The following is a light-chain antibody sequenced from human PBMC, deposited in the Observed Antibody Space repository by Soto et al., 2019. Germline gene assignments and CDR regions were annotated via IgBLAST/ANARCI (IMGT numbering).Light chain of an antibody. CDR3: CPYAGRSTYGV. Sequence: QSALTQPASVSGSPGQSITISCTGTSSDVGSYNLVSWYQQHPGKAPKLMIYEASKRPSGVSNRFSGSKSGNTASLTISGLQGEEGGDYYCCPYAGRSTYGVFGGGTPLAVL. CDR1: SSDVGSYNL. V-gene: IGLV2-23*01. J-gene: IGLJ2*01. CDR2: EAS.